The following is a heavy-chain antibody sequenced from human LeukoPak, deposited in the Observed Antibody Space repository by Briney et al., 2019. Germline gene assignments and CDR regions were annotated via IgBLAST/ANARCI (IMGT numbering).Heavy chain of an antibody. Sequence: GGSLRLSCAASEFTFSSYAMHWVRQAPGKGLEWVAVISYDGSNKYYADSVKGRFTISRDNSKNTLYLQMNSLRAEDTAVYYCARGPAGSIFGVVPLYYYYMDVWGKGTTVTVSS. V-gene: IGHV3-30-3*01. D-gene: IGHD3-3*01. CDR1: EFTFSSYA. CDR2: ISYDGSNK. CDR3: ARGPAGSIFGVVPLYYYYMDV. J-gene: IGHJ6*03.